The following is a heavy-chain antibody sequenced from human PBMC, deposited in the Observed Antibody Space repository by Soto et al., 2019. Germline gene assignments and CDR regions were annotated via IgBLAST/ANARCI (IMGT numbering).Heavy chain of an antibody. D-gene: IGHD5-12*01. Sequence: SEPLSLTCTVSGGSINTFYWSWVWQPAGKGLEWIGRIFSSGSTSFNPSLESRVAMSVDTSKNHFSLNLSSVTAADMAVYYCAREGSYSAYNFAHGIQLWSFDFWGQGALVTVSS. CDR1: GGSINTFY. CDR2: IFSSGST. CDR3: AREGSYSAYNFAHGIQLWSFDF. V-gene: IGHV4-4*07. J-gene: IGHJ4*02.